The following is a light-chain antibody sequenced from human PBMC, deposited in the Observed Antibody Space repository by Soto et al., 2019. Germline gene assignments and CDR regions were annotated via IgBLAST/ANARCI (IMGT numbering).Light chain of an antibody. CDR1: TSNIGSNY. CDR2: DNN. CDR3: ETWDSSLSAVV. J-gene: IGLJ2*01. V-gene: IGLV1-51*01. Sequence: QPVLTQPPSVSAAPGQKVSISCSGSTSNIGSNYVSWYQQLPGTAPKLLIYDNNNRPSGIPDRFSGSKSGTSATLGITGLQTGDEADYYCETWDSSLSAVVFGGGTKLTVL.